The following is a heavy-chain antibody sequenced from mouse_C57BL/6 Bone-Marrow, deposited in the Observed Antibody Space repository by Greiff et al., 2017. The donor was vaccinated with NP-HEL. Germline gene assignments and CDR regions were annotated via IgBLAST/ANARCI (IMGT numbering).Heavy chain of an antibody. CDR3: ARFTTEVADY. D-gene: IGHD1-1*01. CDR1: GYSITSGYY. CDR2: ISYDGSN. Sequence: EVKLMESGPGLVKPSQSLSLTCSVTGYSITSGYYWNWIRQFPGNKLEWMGYISYDGSNNYNPSLKNRISITRDTSKNQFFLKLNSVTTEDTATYYCARFTTEVADYWGQGTTLTVSS. J-gene: IGHJ2*01. V-gene: IGHV3-6*02.